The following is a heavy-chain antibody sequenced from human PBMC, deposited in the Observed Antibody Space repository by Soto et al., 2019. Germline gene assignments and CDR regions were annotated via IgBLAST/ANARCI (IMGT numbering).Heavy chain of an antibody. D-gene: IGHD3-9*01. CDR1: GYSFTSYW. J-gene: IGHJ3*02. CDR3: ARHPPGRRHLRYFDWLSAGGAFDI. Sequence: GESLKISCKGSGYSFTSYWISWVRQMPGKGLEWMGRIDPSDSYTNYSPSFQGHVTISADKSIRTAYLQWSSLKASDTAMYYCARHPPGRRHLRYFDWLSAGGAFDIWGQGTMVTVSS. V-gene: IGHV5-10-1*01. CDR2: IDPSDSYT.